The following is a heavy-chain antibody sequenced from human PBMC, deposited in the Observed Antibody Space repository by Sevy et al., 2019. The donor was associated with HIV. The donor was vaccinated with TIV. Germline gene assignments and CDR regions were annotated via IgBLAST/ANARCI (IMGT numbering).Heavy chain of an antibody. CDR1: GFTFSSYA. CDR2: ISGSGGST. J-gene: IGHJ3*02. CDR3: AKDLLRGYDYVWGSYPYGAFDI. V-gene: IGHV3-23*01. Sequence: GGSLRLSCAASGFTFSSYAMSWVRQAPGKGLEWVSAISGSGGSTYYAESVKGRFTISRDNSKNTLYLQMNSLRAEDTAVYYCAKDLLRGYDYVWGSYPYGAFDIWGQGTMVTVSS. D-gene: IGHD3-16*01.